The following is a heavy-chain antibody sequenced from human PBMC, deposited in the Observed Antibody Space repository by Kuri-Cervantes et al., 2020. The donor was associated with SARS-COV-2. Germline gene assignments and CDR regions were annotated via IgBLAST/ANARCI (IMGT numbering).Heavy chain of an antibody. D-gene: IGHD6-19*01. CDR3: AREGGIAVAGTGFDY. J-gene: IGHJ4*02. Sequence: SVKVSCKASGGTFSSYAISWVRQAPGQGLEWMGGIIPIFGTANYAQKFQGRVTITADESTSTAYMELSSLRSEDTAVYYCAREGGIAVAGTGFDYWGQGTLVTVSS. CDR1: GGTFSSYA. V-gene: IGHV1-69*13. CDR2: IIPIFGTA.